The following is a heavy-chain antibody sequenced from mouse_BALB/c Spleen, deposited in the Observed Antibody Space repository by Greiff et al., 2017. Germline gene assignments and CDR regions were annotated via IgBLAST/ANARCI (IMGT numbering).Heavy chain of an antibody. CDR2: IWSGGST. CDR1: GFSLTSYG. D-gene: IGHD1-1*01. J-gene: IGHJ4*01. CDR3: AKHAHYYGSSYDAMDY. Sequence: QVQLQQSGPGLVQPSQSLSITCTVSGFSLTSYGVHWVRQSPGKGLEWLGVIWSGGSTDYNAAFISRLSISKDNSKSQVFFKMNSLQANDTAIYYCAKHAHYYGSSYDAMDYWGQGTSVTVSS. V-gene: IGHV2-2*02.